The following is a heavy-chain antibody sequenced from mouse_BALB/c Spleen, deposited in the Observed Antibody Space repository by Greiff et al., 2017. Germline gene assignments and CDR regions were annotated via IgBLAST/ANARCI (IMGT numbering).Heavy chain of an antibody. D-gene: IGHD2-1*01. V-gene: IGHV1-7*01. J-gene: IGHJ1*01. CDR3: ARYYYGNYGYFDV. Sequence: VQVVESGAELAKPGASVKMSCKASGYTFTSYWMHWVKQRPGQGLEWIGYINPSTGYTEYNQKFKDKATLTADKSSSTAYMQLSSLTSEDSAVYYCARYYYGNYGYFDVWGAGTTVTVSS. CDR2: INPSTGYT. CDR1: GYTFTSYW.